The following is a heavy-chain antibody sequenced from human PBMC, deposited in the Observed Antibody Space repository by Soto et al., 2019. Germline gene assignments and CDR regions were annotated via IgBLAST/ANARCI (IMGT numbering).Heavy chain of an antibody. J-gene: IGHJ6*03. CDR2: ISGRGGST. CDR3: AKDLDIVVVPAALSYYYYYMDV. D-gene: IGHD2-2*03. Sequence: EVQLLESGGGLVQPGGSLRLSCAASGFTFSSYAMSWVRQAPGKGLDWVSAISGRGGSTYYADSVKGRFTISRDNSKNTLYLQMNSLRAEDTAVYYCAKDLDIVVVPAALSYYYYYMDVWGKGTTVTVSS. V-gene: IGHV3-23*01. CDR1: GFTFSSYA.